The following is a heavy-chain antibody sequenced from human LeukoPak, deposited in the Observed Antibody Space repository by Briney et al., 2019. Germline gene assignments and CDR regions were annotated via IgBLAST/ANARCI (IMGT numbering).Heavy chain of an antibody. Sequence: GESLKISCKGSGYRFSSYWIRWVRQMPGKGLEWMGRIEPSDSYTNYSPPFQGRVTISADKSMSTAYLQWSSLKASDTAIYYCARQTGSYDAMDVWGQGTTVTVS. CDR3: ARQTGSYDAMDV. V-gene: IGHV5-10-1*01. CDR1: GYRFSSYW. J-gene: IGHJ6*02. CDR2: IEPSDSYT.